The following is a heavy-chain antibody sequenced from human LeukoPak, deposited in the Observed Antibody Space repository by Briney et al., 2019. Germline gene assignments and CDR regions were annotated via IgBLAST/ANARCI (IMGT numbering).Heavy chain of an antibody. Sequence: ASVKVSCKASGYTFTSYGISWVRQAPGQGLEWMGWISAYNGNTNYAQKLQGRVTITTDTSTSTAYMELRSLRSDDTAVYYCARDPAMVRGVIIRWFDPWGQGTLVTVSS. CDR1: GYTFTSYG. J-gene: IGHJ5*02. V-gene: IGHV1-18*01. CDR2: ISAYNGNT. D-gene: IGHD3-10*01. CDR3: ARDPAMVRGVIIRWFDP.